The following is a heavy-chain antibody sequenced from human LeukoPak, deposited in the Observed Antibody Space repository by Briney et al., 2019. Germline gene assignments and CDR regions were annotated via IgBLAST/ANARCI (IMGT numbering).Heavy chain of an antibody. Sequence: GESLKISCKGSGYNFTSHWIGWVRQMPGKGLEWVANINQDGGDKYYVDSVKGRFTISRDNAKNSLYLQMNSLRAEDTAVYYCAKVSERLGNDYWGQGILVTVSS. CDR2: INQDGGDK. J-gene: IGHJ4*02. D-gene: IGHD7-27*01. CDR3: AKVSERLGNDY. V-gene: IGHV3-7*01. CDR1: GYNFTSHW.